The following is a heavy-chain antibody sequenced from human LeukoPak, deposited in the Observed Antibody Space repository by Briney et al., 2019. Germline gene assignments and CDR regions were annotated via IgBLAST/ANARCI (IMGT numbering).Heavy chain of an antibody. D-gene: IGHD6-13*01. CDR1: GFTFSSYA. J-gene: IGHJ4*02. Sequence: GGSLRLSCAASGFTFSSYAMSWVRQAPGKGLEWVSSISGGSTYYADSRKGRFTISRDNSKNTLHLQMNSLRAEDTAVYYCARDPLYSSSWPYFDYWGQGTLVTVSS. V-gene: IGHV3-38-3*01. CDR3: ARDPLYSSSWPYFDY. CDR2: ISGGST.